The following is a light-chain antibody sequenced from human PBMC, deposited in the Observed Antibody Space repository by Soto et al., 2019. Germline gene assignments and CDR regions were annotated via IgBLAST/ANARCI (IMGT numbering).Light chain of an antibody. CDR3: SSYTSSSIPGV. V-gene: IGLV2-14*01. CDR2: EVS. CDR1: SSDVGGYNY. Sequence: QSALTQPASVSGSPGQSITISCTGTSSDVGGYNYVSWYQQPPGKAPKLMIYEVSYRPSGVSNRFSGSKSGNTASLTISGLQDEDEANYYCSSYTSSSIPGVFGGGTKVTVL. J-gene: IGLJ2*01.